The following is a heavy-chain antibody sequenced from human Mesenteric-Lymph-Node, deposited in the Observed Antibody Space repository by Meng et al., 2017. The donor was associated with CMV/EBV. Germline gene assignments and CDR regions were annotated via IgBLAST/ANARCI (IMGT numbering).Heavy chain of an antibody. CDR2: VYYTGAT. CDR1: GGSISSTSYF. V-gene: IGHV4-39*07. D-gene: IGHD4/OR15-4a*01. CDR3: AIEDRTMVAVAPGSEY. Sequence: SETLSLTCTVSGGSISSTSYFWGWIRQPPGKGLEWIGTVYYTGATQNNPSLKSRVTISVDTSRNRFSLNLNSVTAADTAVYYCAIEDRTMVAVAPGSEYWGQGTLVTVSS. J-gene: IGHJ4*02.